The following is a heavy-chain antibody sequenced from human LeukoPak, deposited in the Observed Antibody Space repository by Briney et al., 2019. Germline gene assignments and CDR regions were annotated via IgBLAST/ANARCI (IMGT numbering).Heavy chain of an antibody. CDR3: ARQPAATAAFDI. CDR1: GGSINNYY. V-gene: IGHV4-59*08. D-gene: IGHD5-18*01. J-gene: IGHJ3*02. CDR2: IYYSGGDM. Sequence: SETLSLTCTVSGGSINNYYWSWIRQPPGKGLEWIGYIYYSGGDMNYNPSLKSRPTISVDTSKNQIPLMLTSMTAADTAVYYCARQPAATAAFDIWAQGTMVTVSS.